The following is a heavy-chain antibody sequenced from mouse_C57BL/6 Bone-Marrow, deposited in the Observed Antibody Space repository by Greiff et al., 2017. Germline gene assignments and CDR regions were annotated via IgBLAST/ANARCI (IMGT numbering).Heavy chain of an antibody. V-gene: IGHV14-2*01. CDR1: GFNIKDYY. CDR2: IDPEAGET. D-gene: IGHD1-1*01. J-gene: IGHJ2*01. CDR3: TRSLIYYGTNY. Sequence: VQLKESGAELVKPGASVKLSCTASGFNIKDYYIHWVKQRTEQGLEWIGRIDPEAGETKYAPKFQDKATITADTTSNTASLQLSSLTSEDPAVYYCTRSLIYYGTNYWGQGTTLTVSS.